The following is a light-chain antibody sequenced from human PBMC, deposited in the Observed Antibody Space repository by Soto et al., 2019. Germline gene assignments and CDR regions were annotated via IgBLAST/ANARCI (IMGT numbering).Light chain of an antibody. Sequence: QLVLTQSPSASASLGASVKLTCTLSSGHSSYAIAWHQQQPEKGPRYLMKLNSDGSHSKGDGIPDRFSGSSSGAERYLTISSLQSEDEAEYYCQTWGTGIVVFGGGTKVTVL. J-gene: IGLJ2*01. V-gene: IGLV4-69*01. CDR1: SGHSSYA. CDR2: LNSDGSH. CDR3: QTWGTGIVV.